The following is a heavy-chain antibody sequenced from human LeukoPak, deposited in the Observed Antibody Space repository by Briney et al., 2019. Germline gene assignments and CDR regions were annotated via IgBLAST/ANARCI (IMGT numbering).Heavy chain of an antibody. D-gene: IGHD1-26*01. J-gene: IGHJ4*02. CDR3: AKDRAWGAFAY. Sequence: PGGSLRLSCAASGFIFSNHGMNWVRQAPGKGLEWVSGISGDAGRIYYADSVKGRFTISRDNSKNTLYLQMNSLRAEDTAIYYCAKDRAWGAFAYWGQGSLVTVSS. CDR1: GFIFSNHG. CDR2: ISGDAGRI. V-gene: IGHV3-23*01.